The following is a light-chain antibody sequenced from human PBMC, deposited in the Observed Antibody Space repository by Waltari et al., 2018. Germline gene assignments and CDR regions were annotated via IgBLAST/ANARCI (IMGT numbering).Light chain of an antibody. CDR1: QSISRY. V-gene: IGKV1-39*01. CDR2: AAS. J-gene: IGKJ2*01. CDR3: QQSYSTYT. Sequence: DIQMTQSPSSLSASVGDRVTITCRASQSISRYLNWYQQKPGKAPKVLIYAASSLQSGVPSRFSGSGSGTDFTLTISSLQPEDFATYYWQQSYSTYTFGQGTKLEIK.